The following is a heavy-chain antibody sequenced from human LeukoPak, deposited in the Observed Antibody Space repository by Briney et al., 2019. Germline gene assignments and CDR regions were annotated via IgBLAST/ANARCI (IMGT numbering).Heavy chain of an antibody. Sequence: TPSETLSLTCTVSGASISSHYWSWIRQPPGKGLEWIGYIYYSGSTNYNPSLKSRVTISVDTSKNQFSLKLSSVTAADTAVYYCARGGIAARPYYYYYMDVWGKGTTVTVSS. CDR2: IYYSGST. V-gene: IGHV4-59*11. CDR3: ARGGIAARPYYYYYMDV. D-gene: IGHD6-6*01. CDR1: GASISSHY. J-gene: IGHJ6*03.